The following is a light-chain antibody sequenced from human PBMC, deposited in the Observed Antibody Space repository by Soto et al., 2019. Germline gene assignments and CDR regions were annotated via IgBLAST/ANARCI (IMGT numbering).Light chain of an antibody. CDR1: QTISSW. V-gene: IGKV1-5*03. J-gene: IGKJ1*01. CDR3: QQSYSTPT. CDR2: KAS. Sequence: DIQMTQSPSTLSGSVGDRVTITCRVSQTISSWLAWYQQKPGKAPKLLIYKASTLKSGVPSRFSGSGSGTDFTLTISSLQPEDFATYYCQQSYSTPTFGQGTKVDIK.